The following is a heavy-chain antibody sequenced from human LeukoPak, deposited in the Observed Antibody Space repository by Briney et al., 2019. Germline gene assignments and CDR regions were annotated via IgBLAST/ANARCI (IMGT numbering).Heavy chain of an antibody. Sequence: PGGSLRLSCAASGFTVSRNYMSWVRQAPGKGLEWVSVIYSGGSTYYADSVKGRFTISRDNSKNTLYLQMNSLRAEDTAMYYCARGVAGTSDGVDYWGQGTLVTVSS. CDR3: ARGVAGTSDGVDY. D-gene: IGHD6-19*01. V-gene: IGHV3-53*01. CDR1: GFTVSRNY. CDR2: IYSGGST. J-gene: IGHJ4*02.